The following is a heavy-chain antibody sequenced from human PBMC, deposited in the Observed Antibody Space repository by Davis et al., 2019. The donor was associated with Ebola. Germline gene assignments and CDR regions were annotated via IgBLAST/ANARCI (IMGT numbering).Heavy chain of an antibody. Sequence: MPSETLSLTCAVYGGSFSGYYWSWIRKPPGKGLEWIGEINHSGSTNYNPSLKNRVTISVHTSKNQFSLKLSSVTAADTAVYYCASSRSGWYGDYFDYCGQGTLVTVSS. CDR1: GGSFSGYY. D-gene: IGHD6-19*01. J-gene: IGHJ4*02. V-gene: IGHV4-34*01. CDR2: INHSGST. CDR3: ASSRSGWYGDYFDY.